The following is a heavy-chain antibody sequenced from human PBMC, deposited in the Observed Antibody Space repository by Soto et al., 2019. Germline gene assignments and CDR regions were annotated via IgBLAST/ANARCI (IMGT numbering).Heavy chain of an antibody. J-gene: IGHJ4*02. CDR1: GFTFSRFW. Sequence: GGSLRLSCVASGFTFSRFWMNWIRQIPGKGLEWVAIINQDGREKFYVDSVKGRFTISRDTAKNSLFLQMNSLRAEDTAVYYCARKMMGSFDSWGQGALVTVSS. D-gene: IGHD3-16*01. V-gene: IGHV3-7*03. CDR2: INQDGREK. CDR3: ARKMMGSFDS.